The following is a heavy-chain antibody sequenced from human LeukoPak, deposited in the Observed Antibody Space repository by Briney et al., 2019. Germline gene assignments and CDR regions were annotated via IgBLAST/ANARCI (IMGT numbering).Heavy chain of an antibody. D-gene: IGHD2-15*01. CDR2: IYYSGST. J-gene: IGHJ5*02. V-gene: IGHV4-59*01. CDR3: ARDQDCSGGSCYSNWFDP. Sequence: PSETLSLTCTVSGGSISSYYWSWIRQPPGKGLEWIGYIYYSGSTNYNPSPKSRVTISVDTSKNQFSLKLSSVTAADTAVYYCARDQDCSGGSCYSNWFDPWGQGTLVTVSS. CDR1: GGSISSYY.